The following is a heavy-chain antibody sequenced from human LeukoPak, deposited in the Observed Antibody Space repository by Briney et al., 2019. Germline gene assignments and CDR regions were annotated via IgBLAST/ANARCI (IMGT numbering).Heavy chain of an antibody. V-gene: IGHV1-69*06. D-gene: IGHD1-7*01. CDR3: ARGPYNWNYDSVSFTNLDY. Sequence: SVKVSCKASGGTFTSYAISWVRQAPGQGLEWMGGIIPIFGTANYAQKFQGRVTITADKSTSTAYMELSSLRSEDTAVYYCARGPYNWNYDSVSFTNLDYWGQGTLVTVSS. CDR2: IIPIFGTA. J-gene: IGHJ4*02. CDR1: GGTFTSYA.